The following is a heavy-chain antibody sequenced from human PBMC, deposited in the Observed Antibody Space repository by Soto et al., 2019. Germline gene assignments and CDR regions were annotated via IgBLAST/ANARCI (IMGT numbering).Heavy chain of an antibody. CDR2: ISGSSRYT. CDR1: GFNFSDHY. CDR3: ARHTSGWHYYDY. D-gene: IGHD6-19*01. J-gene: IGHJ4*02. Sequence: GGSLRLSCAASGFNFSDHYMNWIRQAPGKGLEWVSYISGSSRYTNFADSVKGRFTISRDNAKNSLYLQMNSLRAEDTAVYYCARHTSGWHYYDYWGQGTPVTSPQ. V-gene: IGHV3-11*06.